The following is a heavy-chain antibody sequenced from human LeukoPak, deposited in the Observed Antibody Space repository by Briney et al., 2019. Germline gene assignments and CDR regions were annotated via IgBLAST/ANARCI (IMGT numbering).Heavy chain of an antibody. V-gene: IGHV4-61*02. D-gene: IGHD4-17*01. CDR3: ARGGLTTVNQLYFDY. CDR1: GGSISSGSYY. CDR2: IYTSGST. Sequence: SETLSLTCTVSGGSISSGSYYWSWIRQPAGKGLEWIGRIYTSGSTYYNPSLKSRVTISVDRSKNQFSLKLSSVTAADTAVYYCARGGLTTVNQLYFDYWGQGTLVTVSS. J-gene: IGHJ4*02.